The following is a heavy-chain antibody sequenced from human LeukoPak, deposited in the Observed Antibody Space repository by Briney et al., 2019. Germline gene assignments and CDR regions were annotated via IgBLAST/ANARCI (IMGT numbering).Heavy chain of an antibody. CDR1: GGTFSSYA. V-gene: IGHV1-46*01. J-gene: IGHJ3*02. D-gene: IGHD2-2*01. Sequence: ASVKVSCKASGGTFSSYAISWVRQAPGQGLEWMGIINPSGGSTSYAQKFQGRVTMTRDTSTSTVYMELSSLRSEDTAVYYCARRGEGIVVVPAAVDDAFDIWGQGTMVTVSS. CDR2: INPSGGST. CDR3: ARRGEGIVVVPAAVDDAFDI.